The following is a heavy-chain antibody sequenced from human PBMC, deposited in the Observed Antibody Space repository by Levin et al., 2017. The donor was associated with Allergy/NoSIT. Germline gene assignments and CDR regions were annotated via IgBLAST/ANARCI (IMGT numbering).Heavy chain of an antibody. Sequence: ASVKVSCKASGYTFTSYAMHWVRQAPGQRLEWMGWINAGNGNTKYSQKFQGRVTITRDTSASTAYMELSSLRSEDTAVYYCAREEMATIYYYYGMDVWGQGTTVTVSS. J-gene: IGHJ6*02. CDR2: INAGNGNT. D-gene: IGHD5-24*01. CDR3: AREEMATIYYYYGMDV. V-gene: IGHV1-3*01. CDR1: GYTFTSYA.